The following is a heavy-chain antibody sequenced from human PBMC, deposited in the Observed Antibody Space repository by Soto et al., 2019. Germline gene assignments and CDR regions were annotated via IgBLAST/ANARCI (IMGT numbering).Heavy chain of an antibody. CDR3: ARAVSGGQEDY. CDR1: GGSISSGGYS. D-gene: IGHD1-20*01. J-gene: IGHJ4*02. CDR2: IYHSGST. V-gene: IGHV4-30-2*01. Sequence: QLQLQESGSGLVKPSQTLSLTCAVSGGSISSGGYSWSWIRQPPGKGLEWIGYIYHSGSTYYNQSLKRRVTISVDRSKNQFSLKLSFVTAADTAVYYCARAVSGGQEDYWGQGTLVTVSS.